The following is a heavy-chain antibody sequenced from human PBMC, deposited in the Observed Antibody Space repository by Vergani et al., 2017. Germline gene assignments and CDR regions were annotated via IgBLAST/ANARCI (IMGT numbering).Heavy chain of an antibody. D-gene: IGHD5-12*01. CDR3: TRQPQEGASGPPSVPT. Sequence: QVQLQESGPGLVEPSETLSLTCAVSGYSIRNGYYWGWLRQPPGKGLEWIGSLYHSGSTHYNPSLKSRVTISVDTSKNDFSLKVTSVTAADTAVYYCTRQPQEGASGPPSVPTWGQGISVIVSS. CDR1: GYSIRNGYY. CDR2: LYHSGST. J-gene: IGHJ4*02. V-gene: IGHV4-38-2*01.